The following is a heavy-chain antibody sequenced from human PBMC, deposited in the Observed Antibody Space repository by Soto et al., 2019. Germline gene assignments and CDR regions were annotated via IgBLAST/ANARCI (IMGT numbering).Heavy chain of an antibody. CDR1: GFTFSSYA. CDR2: ISYDGSSK. CDR3: ARGVVAATFNYYGMDV. Sequence: GGSLRLSCAASGFTFSSYAMHWVRQAPGKGLEWVAVISYDGSSKYYADSVKGRFTISRDNSKNTLYLQMNSLRAEDTAVYYCARGVVAATFNYYGMDVWGQGTTVTVSS. J-gene: IGHJ6*02. D-gene: IGHD2-15*01. V-gene: IGHV3-30-3*01.